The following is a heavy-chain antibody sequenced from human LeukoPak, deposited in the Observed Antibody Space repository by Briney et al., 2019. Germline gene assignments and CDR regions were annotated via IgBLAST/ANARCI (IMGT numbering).Heavy chain of an antibody. Sequence: GGSLRLSCAASGFTFSSYEMNWVRQAPGKGLEWVSSISSGGTTIYYADSVKGRFTISRDNAKNSLYLQMNILRAEDTAVYYCERANTISGSHSPYYAFDIWGKGTTVTVSS. CDR3: ERANTISGSHSPYYAFDI. CDR2: ISSGGTTI. J-gene: IGHJ3*02. V-gene: IGHV3-48*03. CDR1: GFTFSSYE. D-gene: IGHD5-24*01.